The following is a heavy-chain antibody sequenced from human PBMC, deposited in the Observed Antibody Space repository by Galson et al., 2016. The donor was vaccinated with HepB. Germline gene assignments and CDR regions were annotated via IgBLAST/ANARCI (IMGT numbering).Heavy chain of an antibody. CDR3: AKDNSIAVAVSWFDP. V-gene: IGHV3-30*18. D-gene: IGHD6-13*01. Sequence: SLRLSCAASGSTFSIYGMHWVRQAPGEGLEWVAFISYDGSKKYYADSVKGRFTISRDNSKNTLYLQMNSLRAEDTAVFYCAKDNSIAVAVSWFDPWGQGTLVTVSS. CDR1: GSTFSIYG. J-gene: IGHJ5*02. CDR2: ISYDGSKK.